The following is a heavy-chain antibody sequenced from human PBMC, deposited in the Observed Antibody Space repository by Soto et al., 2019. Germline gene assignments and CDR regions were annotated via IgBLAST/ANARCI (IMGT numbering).Heavy chain of an antibody. CDR2: ITSSGSPI. D-gene: IGHD3-22*01. J-gene: IGHJ6*02. V-gene: IGHV3-48*03. Sequence: LRLSCAASGFTFRSYEMNWVRQAPGKGLEWVSYITSSGSPIYYADSVKGRFTISRDNAKNSLYLQMNSLRGEDTAVYYCARSGYYDSSGYPYYYYGMDVWGQGTTVTVSS. CDR1: GFTFRSYE. CDR3: ARSGYYDSSGYPYYYYGMDV.